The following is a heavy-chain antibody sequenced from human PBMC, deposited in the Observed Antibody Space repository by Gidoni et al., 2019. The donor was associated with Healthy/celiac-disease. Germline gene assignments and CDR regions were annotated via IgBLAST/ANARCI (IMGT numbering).Heavy chain of an antibody. D-gene: IGHD3-10*01. CDR1: GYTFPGYY. CDR3: ARAEGSGSYYSNYFDY. J-gene: IGHJ4*02. V-gene: IGHV1-2*02. CDR2: INPNSGGT. Sequence: QVQLVQSGAEVKKPGASVNVSSKASGYTFPGYYIHWVRQAPGQGLEWIGWINPNSGGTNYAQKFQGRVTMTRDTSISTAYMELSRLRSDDTAVYYCARAEGSGSYYSNYFDYWGQGTLVTVSS.